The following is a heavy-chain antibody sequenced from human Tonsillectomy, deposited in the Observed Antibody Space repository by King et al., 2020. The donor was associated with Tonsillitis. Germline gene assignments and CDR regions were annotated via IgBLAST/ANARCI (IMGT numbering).Heavy chain of an antibody. V-gene: IGHV1-8*01. Sequence: QLVQSGAEVKKPGASVKVSCKASGYTFTNYDINWVRQATGQGLEWVGWMNPNSSNTGYAQKFQGRVTMTRDTSISTANMELSSLRSEDTAGYYCARAGGLDSGTRLWGYWGQGTLVTVSS. D-gene: IGHD3-16*01. J-gene: IGHJ4*02. CDR3: ARAGGLDSGTRLWGY. CDR2: MNPNSSNT. CDR1: GYTFTNYD.